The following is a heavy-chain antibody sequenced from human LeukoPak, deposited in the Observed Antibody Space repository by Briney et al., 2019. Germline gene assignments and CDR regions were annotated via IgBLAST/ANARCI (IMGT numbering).Heavy chain of an antibody. D-gene: IGHD5-18*01. Sequence: GESLKISCKGSGYSLTSYWIGWVRQMPGKGLEWMGIIYPGDSDTRYSPSFQGQVTISADKSISTAYLQWSSLKASDTAMYYCARGVDTAMVHFDYWGQGTLVTVSS. CDR3: ARGVDTAMVHFDY. V-gene: IGHV5-51*01. J-gene: IGHJ4*02. CDR1: GYSLTSYW. CDR2: IYPGDSDT.